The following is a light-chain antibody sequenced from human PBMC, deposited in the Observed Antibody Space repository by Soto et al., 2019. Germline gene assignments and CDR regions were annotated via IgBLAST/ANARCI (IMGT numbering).Light chain of an antibody. CDR3: CSYAGSHTVV. V-gene: IGLV2-23*01. Sequence: QSVLTQPASVSGSPGQSITISCTGTSSDVGSYKLVSWYQQHPGKAPKLMIYEGSKRPSGVSNRFSGSKSGNTASLTISGLQAEDEGDYYCCSYAGSHTVVFGGGTKLTVL. J-gene: IGLJ2*01. CDR2: EGS. CDR1: SSDVGSYKL.